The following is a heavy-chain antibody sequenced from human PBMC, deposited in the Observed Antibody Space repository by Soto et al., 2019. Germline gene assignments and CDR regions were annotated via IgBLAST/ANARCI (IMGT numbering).Heavy chain of an antibody. D-gene: IGHD2-15*01. J-gene: IGHJ6*02. CDR2: IIPIFGTA. CDR3: ARDPGIVVVVAAKLNYYYGMDV. Sequence: SVKVSCKASGGTFSSYAISWVRQAPGQGLEWMGGIIPIFGTANYAQKFQGRVTITADESTSTAYMELSSLRSEDTAGYYCARDPGIVVVVAAKLNYYYGMDVWGQGTTVTVSS. CDR1: GGTFSSYA. V-gene: IGHV1-69*13.